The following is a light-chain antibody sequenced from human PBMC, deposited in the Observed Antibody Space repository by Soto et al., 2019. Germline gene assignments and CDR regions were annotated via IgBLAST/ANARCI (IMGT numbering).Light chain of an antibody. J-gene: IGKJ1*01. CDR2: AAS. Sequence: DIQMTQSPSSLSPSVGDRVTITCRASQGIRNYLAWYQQKPGKVPKLLIYAASTLQSGVSSRFSGSGSGTDFTLTISSLQPEDVATYYCQEYNRAPWTFG. CDR3: QEYNRAPWT. V-gene: IGKV1-27*01. CDR1: QGIRNY.